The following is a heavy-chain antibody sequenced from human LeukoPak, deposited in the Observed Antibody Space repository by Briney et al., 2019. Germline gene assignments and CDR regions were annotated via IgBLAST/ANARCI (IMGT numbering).Heavy chain of an antibody. D-gene: IGHD3-10*01. CDR3: ARDQPGGYFDY. CDR1: GFTFGIYW. Sequence: GGSLRLSCAASGFTFGIYWMSWVRQAPGKGLEWVSSISSSSSYIYYADSVKGRFTISRDNAKNSLYLQMNSLRAEDTAVYYCARDQPGGYFDYWGQGTLVTVSS. V-gene: IGHV3-21*01. CDR2: ISSSSSYI. J-gene: IGHJ4*02.